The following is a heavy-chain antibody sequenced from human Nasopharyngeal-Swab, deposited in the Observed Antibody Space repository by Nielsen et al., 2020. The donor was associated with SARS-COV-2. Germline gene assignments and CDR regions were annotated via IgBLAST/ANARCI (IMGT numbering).Heavy chain of an antibody. V-gene: IGHV1-69*04. CDR3: VISLGSGTNPPGF. J-gene: IGHJ4*02. CDR1: GGSLSIYA. CDR2: FIPLFGVT. Sequence: SVKVSCKASGGSLSIYAINWVRQAPGQGLEWMGRFIPLFGVTNYVQKFQGRVTITEDKSTRTAYMDLSTLGFEDTAIYYCVISLGSGTNPPGFWGQGTLVTVSS. D-gene: IGHD3-10*01.